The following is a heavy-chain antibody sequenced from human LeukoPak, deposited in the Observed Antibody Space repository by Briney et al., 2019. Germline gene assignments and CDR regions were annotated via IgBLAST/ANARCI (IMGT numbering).Heavy chain of an antibody. J-gene: IGHJ4*02. Sequence: GGSLRLSCAASGFTFSNYAMTWVRQAPGKGLEWVSLISGGGGSIYYADSVKGRFTISRDNSKNTLYLQMSSLRAEDTAVYYCAKTPHYDFWSGPDYWGQGTLVTVSS. V-gene: IGHV3-23*01. CDR2: ISGGGGSI. CDR1: GFTFSNYA. CDR3: AKTPHYDFWSGPDY. D-gene: IGHD3-3*01.